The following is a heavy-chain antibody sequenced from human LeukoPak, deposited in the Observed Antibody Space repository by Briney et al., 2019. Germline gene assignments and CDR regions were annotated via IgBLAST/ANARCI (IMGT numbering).Heavy chain of an antibody. V-gene: IGHV3-74*01. J-gene: IGHJ6*02. CDR1: GFTFSSYW. D-gene: IGHD1-14*01. CDR3: ATGQGHGMDV. Sequence: GGSLRLSCAAPGFTFSSYWMHWVRQAPGKGLVWVSRINSDGSSTSYADSVKGRFTSSRDNAKNTLYLQMNSLRAEDTAVYYCATGQGHGMDVWGQGTTVTVSS. CDR2: INSDGSST.